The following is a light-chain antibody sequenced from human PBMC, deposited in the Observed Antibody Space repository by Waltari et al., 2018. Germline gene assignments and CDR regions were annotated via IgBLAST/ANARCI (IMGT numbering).Light chain of an antibody. Sequence: SYVVTQSPSVSVAPGETARITCGGDNLGSTSVHWYQQRLGQAPVLVISYDSDRPSGIPERFSGSNSGNTATLTISWVEADDEADYYCLVWHSTTDHHGVFGGGTKLTVL. CDR2: YDS. CDR3: LVWHSTTDHHGV. V-gene: IGLV3-21*04. J-gene: IGLJ2*01. CDR1: NLGSTS.